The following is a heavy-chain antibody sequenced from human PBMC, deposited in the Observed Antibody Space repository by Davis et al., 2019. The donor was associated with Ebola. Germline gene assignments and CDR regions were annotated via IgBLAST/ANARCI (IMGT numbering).Heavy chain of an antibody. CDR1: GFTFSSYG. D-gene: IGHD1-26*01. CDR3: ARAIVGATYYYYGMDV. CDR2: INSDGSST. V-gene: IGHV3-74*01. Sequence: HTGGSLRLSCAASGFTFSSYGMHWVRQAPGKGLVWVSRINSDGSSTSYADSVKGRFTISRDNAKNTLYLQMNSLRAEDTAVYYCARAIVGATYYYYGMDVWGKGTTVTVSS. J-gene: IGHJ6*04.